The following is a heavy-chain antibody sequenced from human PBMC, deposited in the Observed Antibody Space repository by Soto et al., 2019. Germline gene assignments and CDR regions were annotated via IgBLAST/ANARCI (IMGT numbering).Heavy chain of an antibody. Sequence: PGGSLRLSCAASGFTFSTCAMNWVRQAPGGGLEWVSAISPSDGDTYYADSVNGRFTISRDNSKNTLYLQMSSLRAGHTALYYCAKITDNYSEALGQGTLVTVSS. CDR3: AKITDNYSEA. J-gene: IGHJ5*02. CDR2: ISPSDGDT. D-gene: IGHD2-15*01. CDR1: GFTFSTCA. V-gene: IGHV3-23*01.